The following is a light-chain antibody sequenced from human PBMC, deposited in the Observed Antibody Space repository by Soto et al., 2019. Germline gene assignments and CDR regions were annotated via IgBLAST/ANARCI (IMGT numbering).Light chain of an antibody. CDR3: QQYANGLI. CDR1: QSVTSN. CDR2: GAP. V-gene: IGKV3-15*01. Sequence: EIVMTQSPATLSVSPGERATLSCRASQSVTSNLAGYQQKPRQAPRLHIYGAPTRATGIPARFSGSGSGTDFTLTISSLQSEDFALDYCQQYANGLIFGGGTKLDIK. J-gene: IGKJ4*01.